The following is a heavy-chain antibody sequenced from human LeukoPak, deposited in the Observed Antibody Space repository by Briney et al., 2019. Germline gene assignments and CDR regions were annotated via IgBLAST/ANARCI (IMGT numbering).Heavy chain of an antibody. D-gene: IGHD2-15*01. J-gene: IGHJ4*02. Sequence: ASVKVSCKASGYTFTNYYMHWVRQAPGQGLEWMGIINPSGGSTSYAQKFQGRVTMTRDTSTSTVYMELSSLRSEDTAVYYCARASRYCSGGSCYLAYWGQGTLVTVSS. V-gene: IGHV1-46*01. CDR1: GYTFTNYY. CDR2: INPSGGST. CDR3: ARASRYCSGGSCYLAY.